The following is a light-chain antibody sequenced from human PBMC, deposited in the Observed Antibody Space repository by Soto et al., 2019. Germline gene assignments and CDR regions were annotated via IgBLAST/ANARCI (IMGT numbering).Light chain of an antibody. CDR2: GSS. Sequence: DIQMTQSPPSLSASVGDRVTITCRASQTISDYLHWYQQKPGKAPTLLIYGSSSLQTGVPPRFSGSGSGTEFTLTISSLQPEDFGTYYCQQTNDSLVSFGGGTKVDIK. V-gene: IGKV1-39*01. J-gene: IGKJ4*01. CDR3: QQTNDSLVS. CDR1: QTISDY.